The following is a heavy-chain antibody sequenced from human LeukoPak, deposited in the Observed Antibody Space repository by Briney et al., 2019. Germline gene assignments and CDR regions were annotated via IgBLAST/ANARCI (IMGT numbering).Heavy chain of an antibody. CDR1: GFTFSSYG. CDR3: AKWSTANDY. V-gene: IGHV3-30*18. CDR2: ISYDGSNK. Sequence: GGSLRPSCAASGFTFSSYGMHWVRQAPGKGLEWVAVISYDGSNKCYADSVKGRFTISRDNSKNTLYLQMNSLRAEDTAVYYCAKWSTANDYWGQGTLVTVSS. J-gene: IGHJ4*02. D-gene: IGHD4/OR15-4a*01.